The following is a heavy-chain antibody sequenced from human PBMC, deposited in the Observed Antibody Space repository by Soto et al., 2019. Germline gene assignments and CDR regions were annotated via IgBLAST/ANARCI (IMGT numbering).Heavy chain of an antibody. D-gene: IGHD1-26*01. V-gene: IGHV1-69*01. CDR2: IIPMFGIG. Sequence: QVQLVQSGAEVKMPGSSVRVSCKASGGSFSKYGISWVRQAPGQGLEWMGGIIPMFGIGNYAEKFLGRVTITVDESTSTSLTALSRLRSEDTAVYFCAIVYRENYLSAMDVWGQGTTVTVSS. J-gene: IGHJ6*02. CDR1: GGSFSKYG. CDR3: AIVYRENYLSAMDV.